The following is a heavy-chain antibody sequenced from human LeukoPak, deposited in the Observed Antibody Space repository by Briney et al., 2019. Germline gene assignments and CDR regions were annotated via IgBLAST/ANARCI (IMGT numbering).Heavy chain of an antibody. J-gene: IGHJ5*02. Sequence: PGGSLRLSCAASGFTFDDYAMHWVRQAPGKGLEWVSGISWNSGSIGYADSVKGRFTISRDNAKNSLYLQMNSLRAEDTALYYCARAYRRDYTYDDWFDPWGQGTLVIVSS. CDR1: GFTFDDYA. CDR2: ISWNSGSI. CDR3: ARAYRRDYTYDDWFDP. V-gene: IGHV3-9*01. D-gene: IGHD3-16*01.